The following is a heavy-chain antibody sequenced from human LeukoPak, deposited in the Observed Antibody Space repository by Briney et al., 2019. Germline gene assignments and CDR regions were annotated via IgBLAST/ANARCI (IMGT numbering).Heavy chain of an antibody. D-gene: IGHD6-6*01. CDR2: IYASGST. Sequence: PSETLSLICTVSGGSISSYYWSWIRQPAGKGLEWIGRIYASGSTYYNPSLKSRVTMPVDTSKNQFSLRLTTVTAADTAVYYCARDSNLEYSSSRGLGRWGQGTLVTVSS. CDR1: GGSISSYY. CDR3: ARDSNLEYSSSRGLGR. V-gene: IGHV4-4*07. J-gene: IGHJ4*02.